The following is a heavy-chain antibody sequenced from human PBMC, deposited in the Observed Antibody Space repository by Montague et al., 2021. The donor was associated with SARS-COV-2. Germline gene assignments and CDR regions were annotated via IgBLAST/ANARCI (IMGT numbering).Heavy chain of an antibody. V-gene: IGHV4-39*01. D-gene: IGHD2-8*01. Sequence: SETLSLTCTVSGGSISSPDYYWGWIRQSPGKELEWIGSISYTGRTYYNPSLRSRVSFSMDTSKNHFSLSLSSVTVADTAVYFCARQLPSYCATNKCYPYYFGGWGQGALVTVSP. CDR1: GGSISSPDYY. J-gene: IGHJ4*02. CDR3: ARQLPSYCATNKCYPYYFGG. CDR2: ISYTGRT.